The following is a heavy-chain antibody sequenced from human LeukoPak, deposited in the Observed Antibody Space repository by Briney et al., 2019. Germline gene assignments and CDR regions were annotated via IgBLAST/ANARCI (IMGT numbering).Heavy chain of an antibody. CDR1: GGTFNRYG. V-gene: IGHV1-69*05. D-gene: IGHD2-8*01. CDR2: IIPFLGTP. CDR3: AREDVVLVDAVRYYYYGMDV. Sequence: ASVKVSCKASGGTFNRYGFTWVRQAPGQGLEWMGGIIPFLGTPNYAQKFQGRVTITTDESTSTAYMELSSLKSEDTAVYYCAREDVVLVDAVRYYYYGMDVWGQGTTVTVSS. J-gene: IGHJ6*02.